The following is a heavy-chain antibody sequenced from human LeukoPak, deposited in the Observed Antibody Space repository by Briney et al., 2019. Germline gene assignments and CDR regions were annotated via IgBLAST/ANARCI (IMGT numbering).Heavy chain of an antibody. J-gene: IGHJ6*03. V-gene: IGHV1-18*01. Sequence: VASVKVSCKASGYTFTSYGISWVRQAPGQGLEWMGWISAYNGNTNYAQKLQGRVTMTTDTSTSTAYMELRSLRSDDTAVYYCARDSYDYYDSSGYYYVGYYYYMDVWGKGTTATVSS. D-gene: IGHD3-22*01. CDR1: GYTFTSYG. CDR2: ISAYNGNT. CDR3: ARDSYDYYDSSGYYYVGYYYYMDV.